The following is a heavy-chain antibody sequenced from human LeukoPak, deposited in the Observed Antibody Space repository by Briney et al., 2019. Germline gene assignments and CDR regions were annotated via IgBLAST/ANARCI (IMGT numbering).Heavy chain of an antibody. CDR3: ARDDLLHRNWFDP. CDR1: GFTFSDYY. CDR2: ITSGGSTI. V-gene: IGHV3-11*01. J-gene: IGHJ5*02. D-gene: IGHD3-22*01. Sequence: GGSLRLSCAASGFTFSDYYMSWIRQAPGKGLEWVSYITSGGSTIYYADSVKGRFIISRDNAKNSLYLQMNSLRVEDTAFYYCARDDLLHRNWFDPWGQGTLVTVSS.